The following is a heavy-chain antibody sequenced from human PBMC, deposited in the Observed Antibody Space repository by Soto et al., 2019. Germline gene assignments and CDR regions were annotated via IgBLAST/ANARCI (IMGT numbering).Heavy chain of an antibody. Sequence: SETLSLTCAVYGGSFSGYYWSWIRQPPGKGLEWIGEINHSGSTNYNPSLKSRVTISVDTSKNQFSLKLSSVTAADTAVYYCAREAGLNYRMFSGGYYSNWFDPWGQGTLVTVSS. CDR2: INHSGST. D-gene: IGHD3-3*01. V-gene: IGHV4-34*01. CDR3: AREAGLNYRMFSGGYYSNWFDP. J-gene: IGHJ5*02. CDR1: GGSFSGYY.